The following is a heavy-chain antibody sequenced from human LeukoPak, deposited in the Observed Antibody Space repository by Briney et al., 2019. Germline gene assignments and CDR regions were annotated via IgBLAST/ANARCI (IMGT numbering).Heavy chain of an antibody. CDR1: GGTFTSYA. J-gene: IGHJ4*02. CDR3: ARDLAPNIVIVPPAMRRGTFDF. CDR2: IIPILTMA. Sequence: ASVKVSCKASGGTFTSYAISWVRQAPGQGLEWMGRIIPILTMANFAQKFQGRVTLTADKSTSTAYMELSSLRSEDTAVYYCARDLAPNIVIVPPAMRRGTFDFWGQGTLVSVSS. V-gene: IGHV1-69*04. D-gene: IGHD2-2*01.